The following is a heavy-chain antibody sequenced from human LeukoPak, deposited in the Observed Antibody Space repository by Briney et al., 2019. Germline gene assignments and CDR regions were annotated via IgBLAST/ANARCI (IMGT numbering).Heavy chain of an antibody. CDR3: ARDFGHWQLNGGYYFDY. J-gene: IGHJ4*02. V-gene: IGHV3-7*01. Sequence: GGSLRLSCAASGFTFSSSWMSWVRQAPGMGLEWVANIKQDGSDKYYVDSVKGRFTISKDNAKNSLYLQMNSLRAEDTAVYYCARDFGHWQLNGGYYFDYWGQGTLVTVSS. CDR2: IKQDGSDK. CDR1: GFTFSSSW. D-gene: IGHD1-26*01.